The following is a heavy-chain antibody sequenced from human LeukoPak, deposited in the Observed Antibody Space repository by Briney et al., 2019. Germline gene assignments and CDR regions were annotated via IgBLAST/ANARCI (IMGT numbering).Heavy chain of an antibody. CDR1: GYSFTNYD. CDR2: INPDGGNT. V-gene: IGHV1-46*01. D-gene: IGHD5-24*01. Sequence: GASVKVSCKASGYSFTNYDINWVRQAPGQVLEWMGLINPDGGNTNYAQNFQGRVTLTRDTSTSTVYMELSSLRSEDTAIYYCARIRDGYNDAYDIWGQGTVVTVPS. J-gene: IGHJ3*02. CDR3: ARIRDGYNDAYDI.